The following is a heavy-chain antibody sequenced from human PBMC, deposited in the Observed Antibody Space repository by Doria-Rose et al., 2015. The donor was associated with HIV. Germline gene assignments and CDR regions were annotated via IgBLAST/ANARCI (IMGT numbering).Heavy chain of an antibody. D-gene: IGHD6-13*01. CDR1: GVSLSSPGMG. CDR2: ILTDEER. Sequence: VQLVQSGPVLVKPTETLTLTCTVSGVSLSSPGMGVSWIRQPPGKALEWLANILTDEERSYKSSLKSRLTISRGTSKSQVVLTMTDMDPVDTATYYCARIKSSRWYHKYYFDFWGQGTLVIVSA. V-gene: IGHV2-26*01. J-gene: IGHJ4*02. CDR3: ARIKSSRWYHKYYFDF.